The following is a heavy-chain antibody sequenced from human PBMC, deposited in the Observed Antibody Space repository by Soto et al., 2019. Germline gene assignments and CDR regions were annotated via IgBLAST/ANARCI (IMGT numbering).Heavy chain of an antibody. J-gene: IGHJ3*02. D-gene: IGHD5-18*01. Sequence: QVQLVESGGGVVQPGRSLRLSCAASGFTFSSYGMHWVRQAPGKGLEWVAVISYDGSNKYYADSVKGRFTISRDNSKNPLYLQMNSLRAEDTAVYYCAKDNVGYSYAENAFDIWGQGTMVTVSS. CDR2: ISYDGSNK. CDR1: GFTFSSYG. CDR3: AKDNVGYSYAENAFDI. V-gene: IGHV3-30*18.